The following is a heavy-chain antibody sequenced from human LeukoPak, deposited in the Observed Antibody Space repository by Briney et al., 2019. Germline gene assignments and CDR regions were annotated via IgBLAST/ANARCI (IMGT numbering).Heavy chain of an antibody. D-gene: IGHD1-26*01. V-gene: IGHV3-7*01. CDR1: GYTFSNYW. CDR2: IKQDGSEK. J-gene: IGHJ4*02. Sequence: GGSLRLSCAASGYTFSNYWMSWVRQAPGKGREWVATIKQDGSEKYYVDSVKGRFSISRDNTKNSLYLETNSLRAEDTAVYFCARATIGAETFDFWGQGTLVTVSS. CDR3: ARATIGAETFDF.